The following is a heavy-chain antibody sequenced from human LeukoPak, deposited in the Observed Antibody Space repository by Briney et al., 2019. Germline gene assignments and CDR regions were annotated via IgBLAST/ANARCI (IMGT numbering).Heavy chain of an antibody. Sequence: GESLKISCKSSGYRFTNYWIGWVRQKPGKGLEWMGIIYPGDSDTRYSPSFQGQVTMSVDKSISTAYLQWSSLKTSDDALYYCARLASGSYYYFDYWGQGTLVTVSS. D-gene: IGHD3-10*01. CDR1: GYRFTNYW. CDR3: ARLASGSYYYFDY. CDR2: IYPGDSDT. J-gene: IGHJ4*02. V-gene: IGHV5-51*01.